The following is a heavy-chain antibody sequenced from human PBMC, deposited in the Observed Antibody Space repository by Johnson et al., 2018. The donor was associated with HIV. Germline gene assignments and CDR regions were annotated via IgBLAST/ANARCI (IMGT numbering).Heavy chain of an antibody. J-gene: IGHJ3*02. V-gene: IGHV3-30*02. CDR3: AKGYSVLNYDAFDI. CDR1: GFTFSSYW. Sequence: VQLVESGGGLVQPGGSLRLSCVASGFTFSSYWMHWVRQAPGKGLVWVAFIRYDGSNKYYADSVKGRFTISRDNSKDTLYLQMNSLGAEDTAVYYCAKGYSVLNYDAFDIWGQGTMVTVSS. D-gene: IGHD5-18*01. CDR2: IRYDGSNK.